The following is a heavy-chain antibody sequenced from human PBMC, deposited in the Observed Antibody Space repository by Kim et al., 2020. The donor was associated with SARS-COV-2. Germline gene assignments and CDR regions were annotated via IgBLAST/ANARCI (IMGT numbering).Heavy chain of an antibody. CDR1: GFTFDDYA. J-gene: IGHJ4*02. Sequence: GGSLRLSCAASGFTFDDYAMHWVRQAPGKGLEWVSGISWNSGSIGYADSVKGRFTISRDNAKNSLYLQMNSLRAEDTALYYCAKDWGGGVRGVISYWGQGTLVTVSS. CDR3: AKDWGGGVRGVISY. V-gene: IGHV3-9*01. CDR2: ISWNSGSI. D-gene: IGHD3-10*01.